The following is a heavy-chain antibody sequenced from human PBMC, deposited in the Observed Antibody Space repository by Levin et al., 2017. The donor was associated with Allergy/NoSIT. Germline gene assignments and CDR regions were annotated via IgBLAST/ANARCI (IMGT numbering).Heavy chain of an antibody. J-gene: IGHJ2*01. CDR1: GFTFGSFW. CDR2: IKHAGGER. CDR3: AREMTTVTTHWYFDL. Sequence: GGSLRLSCAASGFTFGSFWMSWVRQGPGKGLEWVANIKHAGGERYYVDSVKGRFTISRDNAKNSLYLQMNSLRAEDTAVYYCAREMTTVTTHWYFDLWGRGTLVTVSS. V-gene: IGHV3-7*01. D-gene: IGHD4-17*01.